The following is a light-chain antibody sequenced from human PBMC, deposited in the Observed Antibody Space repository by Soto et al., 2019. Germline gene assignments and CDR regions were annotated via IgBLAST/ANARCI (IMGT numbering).Light chain of an antibody. Sequence: EIVLTQSPGTLSLSPGERGTLSCRASQNLGTLYLAWFQQKSGQAPRLLIYSASRRATGIPDRFSGSGSGTDFTLTISRLEPEDSAVYYCQQYNDRPPLTFGGGTKVDIK. CDR1: QNLGTLY. V-gene: IGKV3-20*01. CDR3: QQYNDRPPLT. J-gene: IGKJ4*01. CDR2: SAS.